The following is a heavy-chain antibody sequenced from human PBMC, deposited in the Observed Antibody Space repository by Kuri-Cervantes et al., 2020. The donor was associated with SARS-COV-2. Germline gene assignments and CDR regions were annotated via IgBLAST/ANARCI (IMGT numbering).Heavy chain of an antibody. V-gene: IGHV4-34*01. J-gene: IGHJ5*02. CDR1: GGSFSGYY. D-gene: IGHD3-10*01. CDR2: INHSGST. Sequence: SETLSLTCAVYGGSFSGYYWSWIRQPPGKGLEWIGEINHSGSTNYNPSLKSRVTISVDTSKNQFSLKLSSVTASDTAVYYCAGAGGIYNWFDPWGQGTLVTVSS. CDR3: AGAGGIYNWFDP.